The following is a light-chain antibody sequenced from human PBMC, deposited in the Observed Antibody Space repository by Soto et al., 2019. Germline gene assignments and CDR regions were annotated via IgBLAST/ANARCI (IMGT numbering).Light chain of an antibody. J-gene: IGLJ3*02. CDR1: TGTVTSGHY. V-gene: IGLV7-46*01. CDR3: LLSSAGTPWV. Sequence: QAVVTQEPSLTVSPGGTVTLTCGSTTGTVTSGHYPYWFQQKPGQAPRTLIYDTNNRHSWTPARFSGSLLGGKAALTLSGAQPEDEADYYCLLSSAGTPWVFGGGTKLTVL. CDR2: DTN.